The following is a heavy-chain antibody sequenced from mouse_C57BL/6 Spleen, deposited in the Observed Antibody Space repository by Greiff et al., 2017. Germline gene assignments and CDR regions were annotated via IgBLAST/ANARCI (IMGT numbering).Heavy chain of an antibody. J-gene: IGHJ2*01. V-gene: IGHV1-7*01. D-gene: IGHD2-5*01. CDR3: ARSDYSNPRFDY. CDR2: INPSSGYT. CDR1: GYTFTSYW. Sequence: QVQLQQSGAELAKPGASVKLSCKASGYTFTSYWMHWVKQRPGQGLEWIGYINPSSGYTKYNQKFKDKAPLTADKSSSTAYMQLSSLTYEDSAVYYCARSDYSNPRFDYWGQGTTLTVSS.